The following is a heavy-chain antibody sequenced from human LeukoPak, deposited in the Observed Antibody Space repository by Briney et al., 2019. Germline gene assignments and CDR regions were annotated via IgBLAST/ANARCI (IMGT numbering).Heavy chain of an antibody. CDR3: ARDSQFGELLVLGNNWFDP. V-gene: IGHV4-4*07. Sequence: SETLSLTCTVSGGSISSYYWCWIRQPAGKGLEWIGRIYTSGSTNYNPSLKSRVTMSVDTSKNQFSLKLSSVTAADTAVYYCARDSQFGELLVLGNNWFDPWGQGTLVTVSS. CDR1: GGSISSYY. D-gene: IGHD3-10*01. J-gene: IGHJ5*02. CDR2: IYTSGST.